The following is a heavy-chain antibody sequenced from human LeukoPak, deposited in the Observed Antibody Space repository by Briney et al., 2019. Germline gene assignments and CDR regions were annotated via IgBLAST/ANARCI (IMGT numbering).Heavy chain of an antibody. Sequence: GGSLRLSCAASGFTFSSYAMSWVRQAPGKGLEWVSAISGSGVNTYYADSVKGRFTISRDNAKNSLYPQMNSLRAEDTALYYCAKDGGNSGSYYIDYWGQGTLVTVSS. CDR1: GFTFSSYA. CDR2: ISGSGVNT. J-gene: IGHJ4*02. V-gene: IGHV3-23*01. CDR3: AKDGGNSGSYYIDY. D-gene: IGHD1-26*01.